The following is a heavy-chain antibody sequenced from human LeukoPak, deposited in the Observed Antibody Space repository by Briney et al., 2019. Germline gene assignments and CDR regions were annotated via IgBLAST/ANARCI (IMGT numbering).Heavy chain of an antibody. CDR1: GYTFTGYY. J-gene: IGHJ4*02. CDR2: MNPNSGDT. Sequence: ASVKVSCKASGYTFTGYYVHWVRQAPGQGLEWLGRMNPNSGDTHYAQKFQGRVTMTRDTSISAAYMELSRLRSDDTAVYYCARAIKGDGSGWYSFDYWGQGTLVTVSS. D-gene: IGHD6-19*01. CDR3: ARAIKGDGSGWYSFDY. V-gene: IGHV1-2*06.